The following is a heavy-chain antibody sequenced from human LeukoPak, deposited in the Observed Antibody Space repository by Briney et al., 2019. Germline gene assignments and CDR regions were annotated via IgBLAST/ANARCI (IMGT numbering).Heavy chain of an antibody. J-gene: IGHJ4*02. CDR2: VTHTGFT. D-gene: IGHD4-11*01. Sequence: SETLSLTCTVSGGSISSSSYYWGWIRQPPGKGLEWIGEVTHTGFTNYNPSLESRVVISVDTYNNQFSLKATSVAAADTAVYYCASRHIYSNYVDYWGQGTLVTVSS. CDR1: GGSISSSSYY. CDR3: ASRHIYSNYVDY. V-gene: IGHV4-39*07.